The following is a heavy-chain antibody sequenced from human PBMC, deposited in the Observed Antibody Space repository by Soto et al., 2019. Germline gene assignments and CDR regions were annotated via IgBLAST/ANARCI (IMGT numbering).Heavy chain of an antibody. CDR1: GFTFSSYA. CDR3: ANGPLGYDSSGYSPYYFDY. Sequence: EVQLLESGGGLVQPGGSLRLSCAASGFTFSSYAMSWVLQAPGKGLEWVSAISGSGGSTYYADSVKGRFTISRDNAKHTLYLQMNSLRAEDTDVYYCANGPLGYDSSGYSPYYFDYWGKGTLVTVSS. CDR2: ISGSGGST. V-gene: IGHV3-23*01. J-gene: IGHJ4*02. D-gene: IGHD3-22*01.